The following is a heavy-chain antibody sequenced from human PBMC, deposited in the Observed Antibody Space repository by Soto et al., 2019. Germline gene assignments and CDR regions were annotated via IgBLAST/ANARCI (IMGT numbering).Heavy chain of an antibody. CDR3: ARDRMVRGVIADY. CDR1: GGSFSGYY. D-gene: IGHD3-10*01. Sequence: SETLSLTCAVYGGSFSGYYWSWIRQPPGKGLEWIGEINHSGSTNYNPSLKSRVTISVDTSKNQFSLELSSVTAADTAVYYCARDRMVRGVIADYWGQGTLVTVSS. V-gene: IGHV4-34*01. J-gene: IGHJ4*02. CDR2: INHSGST.